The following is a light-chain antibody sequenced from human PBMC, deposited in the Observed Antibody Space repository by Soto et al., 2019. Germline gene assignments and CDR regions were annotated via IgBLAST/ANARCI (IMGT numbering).Light chain of an antibody. CDR2: EGS. CDR3: CSYAGETTYV. V-gene: IGLV2-23*01. Sequence: QTVMTQPASVSGSRGQSITISCAGTSSDVGSFALVSWYQQHPGKVPKLMIYEGSKRPSGVSDRFSGSKSGNTASLTISGLQAEDEADYYCCSYAGETTYVFGPGTKVTV. J-gene: IGLJ1*01. CDR1: SSDVGSFAL.